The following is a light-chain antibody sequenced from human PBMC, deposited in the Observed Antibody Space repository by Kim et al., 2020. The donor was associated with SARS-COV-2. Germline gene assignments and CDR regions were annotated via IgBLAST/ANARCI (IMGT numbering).Light chain of an antibody. CDR3: HQYYRAPRT. Sequence: ATINCKSSQSVLYSSKNKNYLAWYQQKPGQPPKLLIYWASTRESGVPDRFSGSGSGTDFTLTISNLQAEDVAVYYCHQYYRAPRTFGPGTKVDIK. V-gene: IGKV4-1*01. J-gene: IGKJ3*01. CDR1: QSVLYSSKNKNY. CDR2: WAS.